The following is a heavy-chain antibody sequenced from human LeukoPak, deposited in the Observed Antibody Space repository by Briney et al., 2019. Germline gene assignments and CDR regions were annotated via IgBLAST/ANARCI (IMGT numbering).Heavy chain of an antibody. Sequence: ASVKVSCKASGGTFSSYAISWVRQAPGQGLEWMGRIIPILGIANYAQKFQGRVTITADESTSTAYMELSSLRSEDTAVYYCARAAYYYDSSGYPEYYFDYWGQGTLVTVSS. D-gene: IGHD3-22*01. CDR3: ARAAYYYDSSGYPEYYFDY. CDR1: GGTFSSYA. J-gene: IGHJ4*02. CDR2: IIPILGIA. V-gene: IGHV1-69*04.